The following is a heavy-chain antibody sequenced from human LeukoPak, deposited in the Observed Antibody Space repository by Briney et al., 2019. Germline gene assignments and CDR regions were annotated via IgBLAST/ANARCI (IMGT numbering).Heavy chain of an antibody. CDR2: ISYDGSNK. CDR1: GFTFSSYG. J-gene: IGHJ4*02. D-gene: IGHD3-22*01. V-gene: IGHV3-30*18. CDR3: AKSLMIVVLNSFDY. Sequence: PGGSPRLSCAASGFTFSSYGMHWVRQAPGKGLEWVALISYDGSNKYYADSVKGRFTISRDSSKNTLYLQMNSLRAEDTAVYSCAKSLMIVVLNSFDYWGQGTLVTVSS.